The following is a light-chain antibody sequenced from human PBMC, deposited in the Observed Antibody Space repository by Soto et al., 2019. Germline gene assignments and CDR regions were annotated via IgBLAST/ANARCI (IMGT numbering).Light chain of an antibody. CDR2: GVS. V-gene: IGKV3-20*01. J-gene: IGKJ1*01. CDR1: HSVSSNY. CDR3: QQYVSSPWT. Sequence: EIVLTQSPGTLSLSPGERATLSCRASHSVSSNYLAWYQQKPGQAPRLLIYGVSSRATGIPDRFSGSGSGTDFTLTISRLEPEDFAVCYCQQYVSSPWTVGQGTKVDIK.